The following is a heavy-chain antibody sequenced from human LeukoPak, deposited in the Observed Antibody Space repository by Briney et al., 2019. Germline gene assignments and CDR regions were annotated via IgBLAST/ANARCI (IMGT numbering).Heavy chain of an antibody. V-gene: IGHV1-18*01. Sequence: GASVKVSCKASGYISTKYGISWVRQAPGQGLEWMGWISAYNGNTNYAQRHQGRVTMTTDTSTSTAYMELRSLRSDDTAVYYCARGRNYYYGSGSDNWFDPWGQGTLVTVSS. CDR1: GYISTKYG. CDR3: ARGRNYYYGSGSDNWFDP. J-gene: IGHJ5*02. D-gene: IGHD3-10*01. CDR2: ISAYNGNT.